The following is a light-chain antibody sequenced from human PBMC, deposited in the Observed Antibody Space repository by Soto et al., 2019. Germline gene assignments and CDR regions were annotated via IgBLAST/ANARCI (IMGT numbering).Light chain of an antibody. CDR1: QSVSSSY. V-gene: IGKV3-20*01. CDR3: QQYGSSPRT. J-gene: IGKJ1*01. CDR2: GAS. Sequence: EIVLTQSPGPLSLSPGERATLSCRASQSVSSSYLAGYQQKPGQAPRLLIYGASSRATGIPDRFSGSGSGTDLTLTISILEPEDFAVYYCQQYGSSPRTFGQGTKVEIK.